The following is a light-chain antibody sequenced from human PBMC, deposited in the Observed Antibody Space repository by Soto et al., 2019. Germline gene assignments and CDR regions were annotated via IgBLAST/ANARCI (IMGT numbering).Light chain of an antibody. CDR2: RAS. CDR3: QQYYSTPPT. Sequence: DIQMTQSPSNLPASVGDRVTITCRASQSISNWLAWYQQKPGPAPKLLIYRASTLESGVPARFSGSGSGTDFTLTISSLQAEDVAVYYCQQYYSTPPTFGQGTKVDI. CDR1: QSISNW. V-gene: IGKV1-5*01. J-gene: IGKJ1*01.